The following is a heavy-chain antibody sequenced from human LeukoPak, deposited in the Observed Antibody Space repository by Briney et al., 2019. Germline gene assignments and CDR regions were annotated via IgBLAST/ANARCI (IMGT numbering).Heavy chain of an antibody. Sequence: GGSLRLSCAASGFTFSDYYMGWIRQAPGKGLEWVSYITSNGNSVYYAASVKGRFTISRDNAKNSLYLQVNSLTAEDTAVYYCARDSWVTMVRGVIITGPDYDYWGQGTLVTVSS. CDR2: ITSNGNSV. D-gene: IGHD3-10*01. J-gene: IGHJ4*02. V-gene: IGHV3-11*04. CDR3: ARDSWVTMVRGVIITGPDYDY. CDR1: GFTFSDYY.